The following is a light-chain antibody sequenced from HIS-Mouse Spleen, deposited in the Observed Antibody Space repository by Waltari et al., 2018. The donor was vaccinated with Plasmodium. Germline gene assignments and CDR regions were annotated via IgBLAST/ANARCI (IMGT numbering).Light chain of an antibody. CDR1: QSISSW. Sequence: DIQMNQSPSTLSASVGDRVPITCRASQSISSWLAWYQQKPGKAPKLLSYKASSLESGVPSRFSGSGSGTEFTLTISSLQPDDFATYYCQQYNSYWTFGQGTKVEIK. CDR2: KAS. J-gene: IGKJ1*01. CDR3: QQYNSYWT. V-gene: IGKV1-5*03.